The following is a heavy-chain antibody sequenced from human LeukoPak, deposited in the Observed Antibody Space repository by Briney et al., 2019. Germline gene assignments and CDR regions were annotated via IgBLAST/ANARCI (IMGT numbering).Heavy chain of an antibody. Sequence: ASVQVSCKASGYTFTGYYMHWVRQAPGQGLEWMGWINPNSGGTNYAQKFQGRVTMTRDTSISTAYMELSRLRSDDTAVYYCARDLEVGNGYATWGQGTLVTVSS. CDR2: INPNSGGT. J-gene: IGHJ5*02. D-gene: IGHD5-12*01. CDR3: ARDLEVGNGYAT. V-gene: IGHV1-2*02. CDR1: GYTFTGYY.